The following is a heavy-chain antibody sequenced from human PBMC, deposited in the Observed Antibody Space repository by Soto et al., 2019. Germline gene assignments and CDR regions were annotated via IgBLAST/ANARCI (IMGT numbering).Heavy chain of an antibody. J-gene: IGHJ5*02. D-gene: IGHD1-26*01. V-gene: IGHV4-34*01. CDR1: GGSFSGYY. CDR2: INHSGSP. Sequence: SETLSLTCAVYGGSFSGYYWSWLRQPPGKGLEWIGEINHSGSPNYNPSLKSRVTISVDTSKNSLYLQMNSLRAEDTAVYYCARDRWEPNGANWFDPWGQGTLVTVSS. CDR3: ARDRWEPNGANWFDP.